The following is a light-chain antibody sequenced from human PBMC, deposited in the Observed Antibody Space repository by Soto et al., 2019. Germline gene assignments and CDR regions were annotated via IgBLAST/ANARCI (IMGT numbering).Light chain of an antibody. J-gene: IGLJ1*01. CDR1: SSDVDAYNF. V-gene: IGLV2-14*03. CDR3: TSYTTSSTYV. Sequence: QSVLTQPASVSGSPGQPIAISCTGTSSDVDAYNFVSWYQHHPGKAPKLMIFDVSNRPSGVSNRFSGSKSGNTASLTISGLQAEDEADYYCTSYTTSSTYVFGTG. CDR2: DVS.